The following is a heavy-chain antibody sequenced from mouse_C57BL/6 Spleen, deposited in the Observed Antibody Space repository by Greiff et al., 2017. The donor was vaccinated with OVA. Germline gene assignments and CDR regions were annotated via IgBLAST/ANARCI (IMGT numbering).Heavy chain of an antibody. V-gene: IGHV1-59*01. J-gene: IGHJ2*01. CDR2: IDPSDSYT. CDR3: ARRGTGNYFDY. CDR1: GYTFTSYW. D-gene: IGHD2-14*01. Sequence: VQLQQPGAELVRPGTSVKLSCKASGYTFTSYWMHWVKQRPGQGLECIGVIDPSDSYTNYNQKFKGKATLTVDTSSSTAYMQLSSLTSEDSAVYYCARRGTGNYFDYWGQGTTLTVSS.